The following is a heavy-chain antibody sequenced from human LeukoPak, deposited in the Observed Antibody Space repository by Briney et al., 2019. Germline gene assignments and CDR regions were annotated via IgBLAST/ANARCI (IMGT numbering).Heavy chain of an antibody. CDR3: AKAGYDVYYYYYYMDV. V-gene: IGHV3-30*18. CDR1: AVTFISYS. D-gene: IGHD5-12*01. Sequence: GGALIRSCGASAVTFISYSMHWVRQEPGRGLEGVAVILYDGSNKYYADSVKGRFTISRDNSKNTLYLQMNSLRAEDTAVYYCAKAGYDVYYYYYYMDVWGKGTTVTVSS. CDR2: ILYDGSNK. J-gene: IGHJ6*03.